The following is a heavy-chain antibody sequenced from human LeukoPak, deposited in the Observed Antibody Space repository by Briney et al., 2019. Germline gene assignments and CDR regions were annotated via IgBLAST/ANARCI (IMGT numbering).Heavy chain of an antibody. V-gene: IGHV3-30*01. CDR3: ARGAGTTVYYIDV. D-gene: IGHD1-7*01. CDR1: GFTFRTFP. Sequence: PGGSLRLSCAASGFTFRTFPMHWVRQAPGQGLQWVAVIGNDGYNKYYSDSVRGRLTISRDNSKNTLSLQMDSLTTEDTAVYYCARGAGTTVYYIDVWGKGTTVTVSS. J-gene: IGHJ6*03. CDR2: IGNDGYNK.